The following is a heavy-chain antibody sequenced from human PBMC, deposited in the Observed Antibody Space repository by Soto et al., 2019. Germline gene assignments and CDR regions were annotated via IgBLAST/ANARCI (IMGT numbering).Heavy chain of an antibody. V-gene: IGHV3-73*01. CDR3: TRHTPHCSSTSCYDDYYYGMDV. D-gene: IGHD2-2*01. J-gene: IGHJ6*02. CDR2: IRSKANSYAT. Sequence: GGSLRLSCAASGFTFSGSAMHWVRQASGKGLEWVGRIRSKANSYATAYAASVKGRFTISRDDSKNTAYLQMNSLKTEDTAVYYCTRHTPHCSSTSCYDDYYYGMDVWGQGTTVTVSS. CDR1: GFTFSGSA.